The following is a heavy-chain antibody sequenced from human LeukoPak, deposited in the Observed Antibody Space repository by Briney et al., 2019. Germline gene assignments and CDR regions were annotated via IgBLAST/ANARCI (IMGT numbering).Heavy chain of an antibody. CDR3: ARDRLGVRWYWFDP. Sequence: GGSLRLSCAASGFTFNTFIMHWVRQAPGKGLEWLTFIRVGGPYGTEKFYADSVKGRFTISSDNSKNTLFLQMNSLRAEDTAVYYCARDRLGVRWYWFDPWGQGTLVTVSS. CDR2: IRVGGPYGTEK. V-gene: IGHV3-30*02. CDR1: GFTFNTFI. D-gene: IGHD2-15*01. J-gene: IGHJ5*02.